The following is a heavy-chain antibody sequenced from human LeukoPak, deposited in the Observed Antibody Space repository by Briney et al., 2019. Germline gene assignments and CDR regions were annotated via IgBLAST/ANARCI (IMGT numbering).Heavy chain of an antibody. CDR3: ASAVAGIDY. Sequence: ASVKVSCKASGYTFTGYYLHWVRQAPGQGLEWMGWINPNRGVTNYAQNFPGRVTMTRDTSISTGYMALSRLRSDDTALYYCASAVAGIDYWGQGTLVTVSS. D-gene: IGHD6-19*01. J-gene: IGHJ4*02. CDR1: GYTFTGYY. V-gene: IGHV1-2*02. CDR2: INPNRGVT.